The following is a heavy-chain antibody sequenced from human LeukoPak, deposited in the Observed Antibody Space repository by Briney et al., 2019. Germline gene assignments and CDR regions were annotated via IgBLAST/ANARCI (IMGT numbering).Heavy chain of an antibody. V-gene: IGHV3-30-3*01. Sequence: GGSLRLSCITSGFTFTNFPIHWVRQAPGKGLEWVAVITYDGNNKYYADSVKDRFTLSRDTSKNTLYLQMNSLRTEDTATYYCARGYGSASVDYWGQGTPVTVSS. J-gene: IGHJ4*02. CDR2: ITYDGNNK. CDR3: ARGYGSASVDY. CDR1: GFTFTNFP. D-gene: IGHD6-6*01.